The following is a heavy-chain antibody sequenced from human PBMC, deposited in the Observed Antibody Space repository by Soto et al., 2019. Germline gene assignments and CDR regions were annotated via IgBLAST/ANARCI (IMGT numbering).Heavy chain of an antibody. D-gene: IGHD4-4*01. V-gene: IGHV3-9*01. Sequence: SLRLSCAASGFTFDDYAMHWVRQAPGKGLEWVSGISWNSGSIGYADSVKGRFTISRDNAKNSLYLQMNSLRAEDTALYYCANAYSNPAYYYGMDVWGQGTTVTVSS. CDR2: ISWNSGSI. CDR3: ANAYSNPAYYYGMDV. CDR1: GFTFDDYA. J-gene: IGHJ6*02.